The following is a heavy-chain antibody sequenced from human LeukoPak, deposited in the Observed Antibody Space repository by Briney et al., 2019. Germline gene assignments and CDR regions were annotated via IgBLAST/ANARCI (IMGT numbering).Heavy chain of an antibody. D-gene: IGHD3-10*01. CDR2: ISSGGTYE. CDR3: ARDSTYYYDSGSSGPHYFDN. CDR1: GFTFSNYA. Sequence: GGSLRLSCAASGFTFSNYAMHWVRQAPGKGLEWVSLISSGGTYEYNADSVKVRFTIPRDNSKNTLYLQLNSLRAEDTAVFYCARDSTYYYDSGSSGPHYFDNWGQGTLVTVSS. V-gene: IGHV3-30*01. J-gene: IGHJ4*02.